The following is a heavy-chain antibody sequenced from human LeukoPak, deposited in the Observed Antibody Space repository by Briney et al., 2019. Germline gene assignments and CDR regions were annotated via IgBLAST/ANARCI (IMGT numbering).Heavy chain of an antibody. V-gene: IGHV4-39*01. CDR3: ASGGFLEWLLNYYYYGMDV. Sequence: SETLSLTCTVSGGSISCSSYYWGWIRQPPGKGLEWIGSIYYSGSTYYNPSLKSRVTISVDTSKNQFSLKLSSVTAADTAVYYCASGGFLEWLLNYYYYGMDVWGQGTTVTVSS. CDR2: IYYSGST. J-gene: IGHJ6*02. CDR1: GGSISCSSYY. D-gene: IGHD3-3*01.